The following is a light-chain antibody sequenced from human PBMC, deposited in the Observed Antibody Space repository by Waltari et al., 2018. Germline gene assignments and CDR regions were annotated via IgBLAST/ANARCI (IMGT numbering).Light chain of an antibody. J-gene: IGLJ1*01. CDR1: SSDVGSYDL. Sequence: QSALTQPASVSGSPGHSLTISCTGTSSDVGSYDLVSWYQQHPGRAPKLVIFEVSKRPSGVSNRFSGSKSGNTASLTISGLQAEDEADYYCCSYGGSRSVFGSGTKVTVL. V-gene: IGLV2-23*02. CDR2: EVS. CDR3: CSYGGSRSV.